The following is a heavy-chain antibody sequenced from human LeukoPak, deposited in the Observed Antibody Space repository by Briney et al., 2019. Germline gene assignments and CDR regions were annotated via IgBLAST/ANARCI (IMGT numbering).Heavy chain of an antibody. V-gene: IGHV3-23*01. Sequence: GDSLRLSCAASGFTFSSYAMSWVRQAPGKGLGWVSAISGSGGSTYYADSVKGRFTISRDNSKNTLYLQMNSLRAEDTAVYYCAKDGRIAVAGTLGGDWFDPWGQGTLVTVSS. D-gene: IGHD6-19*01. CDR1: GFTFSSYA. CDR3: AKDGRIAVAGTLGGDWFDP. J-gene: IGHJ5*02. CDR2: ISGSGGST.